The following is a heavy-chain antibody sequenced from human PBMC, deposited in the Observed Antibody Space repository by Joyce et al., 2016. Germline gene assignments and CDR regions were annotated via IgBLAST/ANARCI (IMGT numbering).Heavy chain of an antibody. CDR2: INTGNGNT. V-gene: IGHV1-3*04. CDR1: GYTFTGHT. D-gene: IGHD3-10*01. Sequence: QVQLVQSGAEVKKPGASVKVSCKASGYTFTGHTIHWVRQAPGQSLEWRGWINTGNGNTRFAQKFQGRVTVSRDTTANTAYMEVSSLRSEDTAVYYCARGSSALTYFDFWGQGTLVTVSS. CDR3: ARGSSALTYFDF. J-gene: IGHJ4*02.